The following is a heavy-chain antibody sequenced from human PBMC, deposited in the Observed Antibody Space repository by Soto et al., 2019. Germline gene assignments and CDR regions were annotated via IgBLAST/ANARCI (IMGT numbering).Heavy chain of an antibody. J-gene: IGHJ4*02. CDR2: IRSHNGDT. D-gene: IGHD3-3*01. V-gene: IGHV1-18*04. Sequence: SVKVSGNASGDTVTRYGISWVRQALGQRLHPVRSIRSHNGDTDYAQKLQGRCSMTPDTSTSTAYVELRSLRSDDTAVYYCARVRLQRRKYYDFWSGYYTALDYWGQGTMPTDS. CDR3: ARVRLQRRKYYDFWSGYYTALDY. CDR1: GDTVTRYG.